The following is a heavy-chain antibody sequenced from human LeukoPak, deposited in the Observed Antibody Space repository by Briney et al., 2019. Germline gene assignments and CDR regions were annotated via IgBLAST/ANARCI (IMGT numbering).Heavy chain of an antibody. D-gene: IGHD2-15*01. J-gene: IGHJ4*02. V-gene: IGHV4-34*01. CDR3: ARGVPGSY. Sequence: SETLSLTCTLSGGSFSGYYWSWIRQPPGKGLEWIGEINHSGSTNYNPSLKSRVTISVDTSKNQFSLKLSSVTAADTAVYYCARGVPGSYWGQGTLVTVSS. CDR2: INHSGST. CDR1: GGSFSGYY.